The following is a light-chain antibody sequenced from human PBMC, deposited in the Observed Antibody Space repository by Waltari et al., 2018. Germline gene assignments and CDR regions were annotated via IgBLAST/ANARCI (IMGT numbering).Light chain of an antibody. CDR3: AAWDDTLNGYV. CDR2: SNN. V-gene: IGLV1-44*01. CDR1: SSNIGTNP. J-gene: IGLJ1*01. Sequence: QSVLTQPPSTSGTPGQRVTISSSGSSSNIGTNPVNWYQHLPGTAPKLLIYSNNQRPSGVPGRFSGSKSGTSASLAISGLQSEDEADYYCAAWDDTLNGYVFGTGTKVTVL.